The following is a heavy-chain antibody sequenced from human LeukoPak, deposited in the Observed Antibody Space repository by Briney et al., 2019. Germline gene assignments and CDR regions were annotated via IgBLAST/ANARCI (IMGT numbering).Heavy chain of an antibody. Sequence: GGSLRLSCAASGFTFDDYGMSWVRHAPGKGLEWVSGINWNGGSTTYADSVRGRFTISRDNAKNSLSLQVNSLRAEDTAVYFCARSRSGYYEDYWGQGTLVTVSS. D-gene: IGHD3-22*01. CDR2: INWNGGST. CDR1: GFTFDDYG. J-gene: IGHJ4*02. V-gene: IGHV3-20*04. CDR3: ARSRSGYYEDY.